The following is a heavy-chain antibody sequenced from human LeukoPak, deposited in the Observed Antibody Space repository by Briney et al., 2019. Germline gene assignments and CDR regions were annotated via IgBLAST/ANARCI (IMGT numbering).Heavy chain of an antibody. Sequence: GALRLSCAASGFTFSSYEMNWVRQAPGKGLEWVSYISSSSSTIYYADSVKGRFTISRDNAKNSLYLQMNSLRAEDTAVYYCAELGITMIGGVWGKGTTVTISS. CDR2: ISSSSSTI. CDR1: GFTFSSYE. D-gene: IGHD3-10*02. CDR3: AELGITMIGGV. J-gene: IGHJ6*04. V-gene: IGHV3-48*03.